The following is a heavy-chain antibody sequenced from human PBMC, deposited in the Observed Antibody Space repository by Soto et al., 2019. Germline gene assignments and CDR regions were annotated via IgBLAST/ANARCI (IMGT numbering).Heavy chain of an antibody. CDR1: GGTLSSYS. CDR3: AGDKYQLLSNGFAP. J-gene: IGHJ5*02. Sequence: QVQLVQSGAEVKKPGSSVKVSCKASGGTLSSYSISWVRQAPGQGLEWMGGIVHPSGTATYAQKFQGRVTITADASTSTAYMELTSLSSADTAVYYCAGDKYQLLSNGFAPWGQGTLVTVSS. V-gene: IGHV1-69*01. D-gene: IGHD2-2*01. CDR2: IVHPSGTA.